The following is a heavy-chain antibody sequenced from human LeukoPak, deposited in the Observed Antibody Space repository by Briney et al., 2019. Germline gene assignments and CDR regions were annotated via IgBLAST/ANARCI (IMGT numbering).Heavy chain of an antibody. J-gene: IGHJ3*02. CDR2: LYYTGSP. Sequence: KPSETLSLPCTGSGGGLNNYYWGLIRQPPGKGLEWIGYLYYTGSPSYNPSLEGRVTISVDASKNQFSLKLRSVTAADTAVFFCARGHRTDAFDIWGQGTRVIVSS. V-gene: IGHV4-59*01. CDR1: GGGLNNYY. CDR3: ARGHRTDAFDI.